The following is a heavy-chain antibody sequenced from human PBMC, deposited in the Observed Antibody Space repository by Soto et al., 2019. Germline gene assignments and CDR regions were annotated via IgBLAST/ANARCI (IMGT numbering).Heavy chain of an antibody. V-gene: IGHV1-18*01. CDR3: ARSGDLGWSGYGYGLGPSY. CDR2: ISAYNGNT. D-gene: IGHD3-3*01. J-gene: IGHJ4*02. CDR1: GYTFTSYG. Sequence: QVQLVQSGAEVKKPGASVKVSCKASGYTFTSYGISWVRQAPGQGLEWMGWISAYNGNTNYAQKLQGRVTMTPDPTTSTAYMELRSLRSDDTAVYYCARSGDLGWSGYGYGLGPSYWGQGTLVTVSS.